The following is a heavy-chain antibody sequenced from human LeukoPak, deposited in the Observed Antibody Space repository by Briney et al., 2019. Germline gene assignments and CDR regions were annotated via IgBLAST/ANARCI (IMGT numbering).Heavy chain of an antibody. D-gene: IGHD2-2*01. V-gene: IGHV3-23*01. J-gene: IGHJ5*02. CDR3: AKDRRAPGRYCSSTSCLPFDP. Sequence: PGGTLTLSCAASGFTFSTYAMSWVRQAPGKGLEWVSAISGSGGSTYYADSVKGRFTISRDNSEKKLYLQMNSLRAEDTAVYYCAKDRRAPGRYCSSTSCLPFDPWGQGTLVTVSS. CDR2: ISGSGGST. CDR1: GFTFSTYA.